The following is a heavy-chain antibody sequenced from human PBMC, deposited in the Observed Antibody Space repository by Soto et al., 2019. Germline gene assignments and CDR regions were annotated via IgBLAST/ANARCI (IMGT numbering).Heavy chain of an antibody. V-gene: IGHV3-33*01. CDR3: AREGGAWTRFAFDY. CDR2: IWYDGSNK. D-gene: IGHD3-16*01. J-gene: IGHJ4*02. CDR1: GFTFSSYG. Sequence: QVQLVESGGGVVQPGRSLRLSCAASGFTFSSYGMHWVRQAPGKGLEWVAVIWYDGSNKYYADSVKGRFTISRDNSKNTLYLQMNSLRAEDTAVYYCAREGGAWTRFAFDYWGQGTLVTVSS.